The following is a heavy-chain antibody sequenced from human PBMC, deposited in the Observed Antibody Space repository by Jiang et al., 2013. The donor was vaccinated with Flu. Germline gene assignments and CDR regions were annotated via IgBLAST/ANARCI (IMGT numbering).Heavy chain of an antibody. CDR3: ARTAYYDLLTGYYDY. CDR1: GFSLSNARMG. Sequence: KPTQTLTLTCTVSGFSLSNARMGVSWIRQPPGKALEWLAHIFSNDEKSYSTSLKSRLTISKDTSKSQVVLTMTNMDPVDTATYYCARTAYYDLLTGYYDYWGQGTLITVSS. V-gene: IGHV2-26*01. J-gene: IGHJ4*02. D-gene: IGHD3-9*01. CDR2: IFSNDEK.